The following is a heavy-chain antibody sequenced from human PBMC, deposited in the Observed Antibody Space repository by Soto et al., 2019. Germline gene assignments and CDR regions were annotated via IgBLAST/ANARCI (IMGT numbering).Heavy chain of an antibody. V-gene: IGHV3-23*01. CDR3: AKATTNGGWFNPFDS. J-gene: IGHJ4*02. Sequence: GGSLRLSCAASGFTVSNNYMTWVRQAPGKGLEWVSGLSGSGTSTYYADSVKGRFTISRDNSRDTLFLQMNSLTADDTAVYYCAKATTNGGWFNPFDSWGQGALVTVS. D-gene: IGHD6-19*01. CDR1: GFTVSNNY. CDR2: LSGSGTST.